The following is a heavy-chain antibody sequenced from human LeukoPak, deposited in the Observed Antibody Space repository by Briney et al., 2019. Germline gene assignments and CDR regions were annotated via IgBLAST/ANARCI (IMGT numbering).Heavy chain of an antibody. Sequence: ASVKVSCKASGYTFTNYYMHWVRQAPGQGLEWMGIINPGSGSTSYAQKFQGRVTMTRNTSTSTVYMELSSLRSEDTAVYYCARERGSIGFDYWGQGTLVTVSS. CDR2: INPGSGST. V-gene: IGHV1-46*01. J-gene: IGHJ4*02. CDR3: ARERGSIGFDY. D-gene: IGHD3-10*01. CDR1: GYTFTNYY.